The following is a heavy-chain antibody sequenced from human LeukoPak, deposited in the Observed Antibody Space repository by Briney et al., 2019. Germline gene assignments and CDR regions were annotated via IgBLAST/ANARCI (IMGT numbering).Heavy chain of an antibody. J-gene: IGHJ4*02. CDR3: AEAASVRGVSY. D-gene: IGHD3-10*01. CDR2: ISSSSSYI. V-gene: IGHV3-21*01. CDR1: GFTFSSYS. Sequence: GGSLRLSCAASGFTFSSYSMNWVRQAPGKGLEWVSSISSSSSYIYYADSVKGRFTISRDNAKNTLYLQMNSLRAEDTAVYYCAEAASVRGVSYWGQGTLVTVSS.